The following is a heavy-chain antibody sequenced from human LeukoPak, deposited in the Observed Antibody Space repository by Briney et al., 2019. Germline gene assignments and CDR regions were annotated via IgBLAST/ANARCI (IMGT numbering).Heavy chain of an antibody. J-gene: IGHJ4*02. CDR2: ISGSGGSS. Sequence: GGSLRLSCAASGFTFTNYAMTWVRQVPGKGLEWVSHISGSGGSSYHVDSVKGRFTISRDNSKNTLYLQMNSLRAEDTAVYYCASASGVVAATLDYWGQGTLVTVSS. CDR3: ASASGVVAATLDY. CDR1: GFTFTNYA. V-gene: IGHV3-23*01. D-gene: IGHD2-15*01.